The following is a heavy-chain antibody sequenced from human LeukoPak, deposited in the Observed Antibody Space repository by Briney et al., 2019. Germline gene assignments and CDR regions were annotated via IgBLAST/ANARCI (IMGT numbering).Heavy chain of an antibody. D-gene: IGHD1-26*01. CDR3: ARDLGPYTGSYYSYYHYMDV. CDR1: GGTFSSYA. CDR2: ISGYNGNT. J-gene: IGHJ6*03. V-gene: IGHV1-18*01. Sequence: ASVKVSCKASGGTFSSYAINWVRQAPGQGLEWLGWISGYNGNTKSAPKLQGRVTMTTDTSTDTAYLELGSLRVDDTAIYYCARDLGPYTGSYYSYYHYMDVWGEGTSVTVSS.